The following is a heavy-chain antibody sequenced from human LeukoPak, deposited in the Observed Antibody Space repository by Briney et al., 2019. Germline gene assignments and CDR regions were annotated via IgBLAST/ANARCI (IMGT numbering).Heavy chain of an antibody. D-gene: IGHD6-19*01. CDR1: GFNFGTYA. CDR2: ISGSGATT. V-gene: IGHV3-23*01. CDR3: AKDGGSGWHGGWYLDY. J-gene: IGHJ4*02. Sequence: GGSLRLSCASSGFNFGTYAMNWVRQAPGKGLEWVSVISGSGATTYYADSVKGRFTISRDNSKNTIYLQMSSLRAEDTAVYYCAKDGGSGWHGGWYLDYWGQGTLVTVSS.